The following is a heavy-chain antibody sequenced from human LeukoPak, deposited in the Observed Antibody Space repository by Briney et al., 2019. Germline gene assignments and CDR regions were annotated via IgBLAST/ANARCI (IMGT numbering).Heavy chain of an antibody. J-gene: IGHJ4*02. CDR2: INWNGGST. CDR1: GFTFSSYW. D-gene: IGHD3-10*01. V-gene: IGHV3-20*04. CDR3: AKDLYYYGSGPTYFDY. Sequence: PGGSLRLSCAASGFTFSSYWMTWVRQAPGKGLEWVSGINWNGGSTGYADSVKGRFTISRDNAKNSLYLQMNSLRAEDTAVYYCAKDLYYYGSGPTYFDYWGQGTLVTVSS.